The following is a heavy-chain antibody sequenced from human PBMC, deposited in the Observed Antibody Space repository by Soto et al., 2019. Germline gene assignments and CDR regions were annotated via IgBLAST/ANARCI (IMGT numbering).Heavy chain of an antibody. CDR1: GFTFSNAW. CDR2: IKSKTDGGTT. J-gene: IGHJ4*02. V-gene: IGHV3-15*01. Sequence: EVQLVESGGGLVKPGGSLRLSCAASGFTFSNAWMSWVRQAPGKGLEWVGRIKSKTDGGTTDYAAPVKGRFTISRDDSKNTLYLQMNSLKTEDTAVYYCTTVVPHYGDYVWYFDYWGQGTLVTVSA. D-gene: IGHD4-17*01. CDR3: TTVVPHYGDYVWYFDY.